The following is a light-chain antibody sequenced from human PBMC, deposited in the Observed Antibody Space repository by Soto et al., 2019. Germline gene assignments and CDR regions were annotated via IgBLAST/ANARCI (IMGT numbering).Light chain of an antibody. Sequence: DTQMTQSPSSVSAFVGDRVTVTCRASQGVGNWLAWYQQKPGQAPQLLIYSVSTLQSGVPPRFSGSGSGTDFTLTISSLQPEDVAAYFCQQANSFPVTFGPGTKVDIK. CDR1: QGVGNW. V-gene: IGKV1D-12*01. CDR3: QQANSFPVT. J-gene: IGKJ3*01. CDR2: SVS.